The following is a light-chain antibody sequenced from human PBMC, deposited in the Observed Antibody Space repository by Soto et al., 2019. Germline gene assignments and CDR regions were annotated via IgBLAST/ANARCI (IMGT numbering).Light chain of an antibody. CDR3: SSYAGSNNLV. V-gene: IGLV2-8*01. Sequence: QSVLTQPPSASGSPGQSVTISSTGTSSDVGGYNYVSWYQQHPGKAPKLMIYEVSKRPSGVPDRFSGSKSGNTASLTVSGLQAEDEAAYYCSSYAGSNNLVFGGGTKLTVL. CDR1: SSDVGGYNY. J-gene: IGLJ2*01. CDR2: EVS.